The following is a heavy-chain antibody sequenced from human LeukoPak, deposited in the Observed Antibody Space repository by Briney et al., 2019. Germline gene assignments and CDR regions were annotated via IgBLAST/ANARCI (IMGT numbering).Heavy chain of an antibody. D-gene: IGHD6-19*01. V-gene: IGHV1-46*01. J-gene: IGHJ4*02. CDR3: ARDRGIAVASTPDY. CDR2: VNASGGGT. CDR1: GYTFSKFY. Sequence: ASVKISCKASGYTFSKFYMHWVRQAPGQGVGWMGVVNASGGGTSYAQTFQARLTMTRDTSISTAYMELSRLRADDTAVYYCARDRGIAVASTPDYWGQGTLVTVSS.